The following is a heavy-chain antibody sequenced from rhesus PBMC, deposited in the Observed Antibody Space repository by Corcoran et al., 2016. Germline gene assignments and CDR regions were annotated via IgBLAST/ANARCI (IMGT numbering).Heavy chain of an antibody. Sequence: QVQLQESGPGLVKPSETLSLTCAVSGGSISSSNWWSWIRQPPGKGLGWIGYISGSIGNTYYNPSLNSRVPISTDTSKNQFSLKLSSVTAADTAVYYCAGTSGSFDYWGQGVLVTVSS. J-gene: IGHJ4*01. V-gene: IGHV4-65*01. CDR2: ISGSIGNT. CDR1: GGSISSSNW. D-gene: IGHD6-25*01. CDR3: AGTSGSFDY.